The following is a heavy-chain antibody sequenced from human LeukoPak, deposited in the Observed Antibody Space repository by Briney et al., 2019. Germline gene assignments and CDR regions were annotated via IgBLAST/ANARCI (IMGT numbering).Heavy chain of an antibody. J-gene: IGHJ4*02. CDR3: ANSGLNRFEY. V-gene: IGHV3-30*04. D-gene: IGHD2-15*01. CDR2: ISYDGSNK. CDR1: GFTFSSYA. Sequence: GGSLRLSCAASGFTFSSYAMHWVRQAPGKGLEWVAVISYDGSNKYYADSVKGRFTISRDNSKNTLYLQVNSLRADDTAVYYCANSGLNRFEYWGQGALVTVSS.